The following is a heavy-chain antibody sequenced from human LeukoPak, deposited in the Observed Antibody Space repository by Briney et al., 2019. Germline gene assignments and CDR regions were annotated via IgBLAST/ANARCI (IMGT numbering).Heavy chain of an antibody. D-gene: IGHD2-21*02. V-gene: IGHV4-61*08. CDR1: GGSISSGGYY. Sequence: SETLSLTCTVSGGSISSGGYYWSWIRQHPGKGLEWIGYIYYSGSTNYNPSLKSRVTISLDTSKNQFSLKLTSVTAADTAVYYCVRHGSYCGGDCYFDYWGQGTLVTVSS. J-gene: IGHJ4*02. CDR2: IYYSGST. CDR3: VRHGSYCGGDCYFDY.